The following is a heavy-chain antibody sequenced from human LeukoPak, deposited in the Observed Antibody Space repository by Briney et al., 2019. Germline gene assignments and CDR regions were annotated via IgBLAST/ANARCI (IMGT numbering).Heavy chain of an antibody. J-gene: IGHJ4*02. CDR1: GGSISSTDHY. D-gene: IGHD3-22*01. CDR3: ARRRYDSSGYYIFDY. V-gene: IGHV4-30-4*02. Sequence: SETLSLTCTVSGGSISSTDHYWSWIRQPPGKGLEWIGYIYYSGSTYYNPSLKSRLTILLDMSKNQFSLKLSSVTAADTAVYYCARRRYDSSGYYIFDYWGQGTPVTVSS. CDR2: IYYSGST.